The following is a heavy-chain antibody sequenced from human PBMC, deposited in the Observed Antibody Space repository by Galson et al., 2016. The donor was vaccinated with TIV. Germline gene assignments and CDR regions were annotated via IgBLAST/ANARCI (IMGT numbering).Heavy chain of an antibody. V-gene: IGHV3-30*01. CDR2: ISYDGINK. CDR3: ARETGCGGGCYYFDY. Sequence: SLRLSCAASGFTFRSHAMHRVRQAPGKGLEWVADISYDGINKYYADSVKGRFTVSRDNSKSTLYLQLNSLRTEDTAVYYCARETGCGGGCYYFDYWGQGTLVTVSS. D-gene: IGHD2-21*02. CDR1: GFTFRSHA. J-gene: IGHJ4*02.